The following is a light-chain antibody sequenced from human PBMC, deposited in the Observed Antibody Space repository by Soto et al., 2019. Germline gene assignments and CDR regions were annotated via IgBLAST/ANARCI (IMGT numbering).Light chain of an antibody. J-gene: IGKJ4*01. CDR2: DAS. CDR1: QSVSSTY. CDR3: QQYDTSPLT. Sequence: EIVLTQSPGTLSLSPGERATLTCRASQSVSSTYLAWYQQKPGQAPRLLIYDASSRATGIPDRFGGSGSGTDFTLTISRLEPEDFAVYHCQQYDTSPLTFGGGTKVDIK. V-gene: IGKV3-20*01.